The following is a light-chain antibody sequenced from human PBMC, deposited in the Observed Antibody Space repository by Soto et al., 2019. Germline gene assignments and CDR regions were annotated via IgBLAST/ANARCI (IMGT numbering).Light chain of an antibody. CDR2: DAS. J-gene: IGKJ1*01. CDR3: QQYNNWPSWT. CDR1: QSVSSS. V-gene: IGKV3-15*01. Sequence: EIGMTQSPATLSVSPGERATLSCRASQSVSSSLAWYQQKPGQAPRLLIYDASTRASGIPANFSGSGSGTEFTLTVSSLQSEDFAVYYCQQYNNWPSWTFGQGTKVEIK.